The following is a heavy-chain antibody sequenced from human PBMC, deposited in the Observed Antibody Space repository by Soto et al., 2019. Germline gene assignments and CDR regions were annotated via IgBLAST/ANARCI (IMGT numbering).Heavy chain of an antibody. CDR1: GYSFTSYW. D-gene: IGHD5-18*01. V-gene: IGHV5-10-1*01. CDR3: ARALVDTAMVTDY. J-gene: IGHJ4*02. Sequence: GESLKISCKGSGYSFTSYWISWVRQMPGKGLEWMGRIDPSDSYTNYSPSFQGHVTISADKSISTAYLQWSSLKASDTAMYYCARALVDTAMVTDYWDQGTLVTVSS. CDR2: IDPSDSYT.